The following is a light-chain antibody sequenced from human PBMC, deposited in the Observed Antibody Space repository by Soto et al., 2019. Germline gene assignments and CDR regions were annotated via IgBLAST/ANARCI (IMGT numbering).Light chain of an antibody. Sequence: QSALTQPRSVSGSPGQSVTISCTGTSSDVGDYKYVSWYQQHPGKAPKLMIYDVTKRPSGVPDRFSGSKPGNTASLTISGLQAEDEADYYCCSYAGSYTFVFGTGTKLTVL. CDR2: DVT. V-gene: IGLV2-11*01. CDR3: CSYAGSYTFV. CDR1: SSDVGDYKY. J-gene: IGLJ1*01.